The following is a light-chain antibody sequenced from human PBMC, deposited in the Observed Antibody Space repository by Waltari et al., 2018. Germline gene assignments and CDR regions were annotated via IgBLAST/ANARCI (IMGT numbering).Light chain of an antibody. V-gene: IGLV2-14*03. CDR2: DVY. CDR1: PSAVDAYNY. J-gene: IGLJ3*02. CDR3: SSYTSTSTLWV. Sequence: QSALTQPASVSGSPGQSITISCTGTPSAVDAYNYVSWYQQFPSKAPKLIIYDVYNRPSGVSTRFSGSKSGATASLTISGLQADDEAEYWCSSYTSTSTLWVFGGGTKLTV.